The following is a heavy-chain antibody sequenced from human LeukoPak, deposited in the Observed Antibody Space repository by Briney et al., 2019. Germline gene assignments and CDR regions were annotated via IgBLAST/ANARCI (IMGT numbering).Heavy chain of an antibody. J-gene: IGHJ4*02. V-gene: IGHV3-53*01. CDR3: ARDRYHGSGTIFDY. D-gene: IGHD3-10*01. CDR2: LHSGGTT. CDR1: GITISNSY. Sequence: PTGGSLRLSCAVSGITISNSYMSWVRQAPGKGLEWVAVLHSGGTTYYAGSVKGRFTISRDYSKNTLYLQMNSLRAEDTAVYYCARDRYHGSGTIFDYWGQGTLVTVSS.